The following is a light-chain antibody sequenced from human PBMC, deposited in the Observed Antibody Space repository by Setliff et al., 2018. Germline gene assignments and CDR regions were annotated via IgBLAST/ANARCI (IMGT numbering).Light chain of an antibody. CDR2: EVS. J-gene: IGLJ1*01. V-gene: IGLV2-14*01. CDR1: SSDVGYYNY. CDR3: SSYTSSSTRV. Sequence: QSALPQPASVSGSPGQSITISCTGTSSDVGYYNYVSWYQQHPGKAPKLMIYEVSNRPSGVSNRFSGSKSGNTASLTISGLQAEDEADYYCSSYTSSSTRVFGTGTRSPS.